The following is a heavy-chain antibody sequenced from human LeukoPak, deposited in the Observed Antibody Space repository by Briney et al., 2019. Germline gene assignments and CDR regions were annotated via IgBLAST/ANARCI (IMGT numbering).Heavy chain of an antibody. V-gene: IGHV3-23*01. D-gene: IGHD1-14*01. CDR3: ARETNLSFDY. J-gene: IGHJ4*02. CDR2: VSGSGGST. CDR1: GFTFTSYG. Sequence: GGSLRLSCAASGFTFTSYGMSWVRQAPGKGLDWVSAVSGSGGSTNYADSVTGRFTISRDSSKNSLYLQMNSLRAEDTAVYYCARETNLSFDYWGQGTLVTVSS.